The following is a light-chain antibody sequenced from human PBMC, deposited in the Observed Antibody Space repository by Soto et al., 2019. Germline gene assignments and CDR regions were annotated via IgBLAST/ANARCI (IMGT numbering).Light chain of an antibody. CDR2: DAS. CDR3: QHSSLYSPWT. CDR1: QNINAW. V-gene: IGKV1-5*01. J-gene: IGKJ1*01. Sequence: DIHMTQSPSSLSVSVGDRVTITCRTSQNINAWLAWYQQRPGQAPKLLIYDASTVQSGVPSRFSGSGSGTEFTLTISSLQPDDSANYYCQHSSLYSPWTFGQGTKVDIK.